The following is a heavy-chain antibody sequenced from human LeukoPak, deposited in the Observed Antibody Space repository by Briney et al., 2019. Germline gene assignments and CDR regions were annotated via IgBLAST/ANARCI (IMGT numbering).Heavy chain of an antibody. CDR1: GYTFDTYG. CDR2: ISAYNGDT. Sequence: ASVKVSCKTSGYTFDTYGITWVRQAPGQGLEWMGRISAYNGDTNYAQKLQGRVTMTTDTSTSTVYMELRSLTSDDTAVYYCARGIAAAGIYYYYGMDVWGQGTTVTVSS. J-gene: IGHJ6*02. CDR3: ARGIAAAGIYYYYGMDV. D-gene: IGHD6-13*01. V-gene: IGHV1-18*01.